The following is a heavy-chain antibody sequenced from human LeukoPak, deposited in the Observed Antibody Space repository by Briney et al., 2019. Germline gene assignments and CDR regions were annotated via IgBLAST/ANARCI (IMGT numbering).Heavy chain of an antibody. J-gene: IGHJ3*02. CDR1: GFTFSDYY. CDR2: ISSSGSTI. V-gene: IGHV3-11*04. D-gene: IGHD5-18*01. CDR3: ARDRSRYSYGWGSAFDI. Sequence: NSGGSLRLSCAASGFTFSDYYMTWIRQAPGKGLEWVSYISSSGSTIYYADSVKGRFTISRDNAKSSLYLQMNSLRAEDTAVYYCARDRSRYSYGWGSAFDIWDQGTMVTVSS.